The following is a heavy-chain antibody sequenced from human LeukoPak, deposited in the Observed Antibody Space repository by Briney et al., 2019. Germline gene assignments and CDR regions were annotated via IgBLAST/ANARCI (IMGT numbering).Heavy chain of an antibody. CDR3: AREGYYENSGWYPPFDY. J-gene: IGHJ4*02. V-gene: IGHV3-48*03. D-gene: IGHD6-19*01. Sequence: GGSLRLSCAASGFTFSSYEMNWVRQAPGKGLEWVSYISSSGSTIYYADSVKGRFTISRDNAKNSLYLQMNSLRAEDTAVYYCAREGYYENSGWYPPFDYWGQGTLVTVSS. CDR2: ISSSGSTI. CDR1: GFTFSSYE.